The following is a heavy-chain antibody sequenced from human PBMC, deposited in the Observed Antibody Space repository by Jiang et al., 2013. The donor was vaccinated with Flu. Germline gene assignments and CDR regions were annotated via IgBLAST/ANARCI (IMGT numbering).Heavy chain of an antibody. V-gene: IGHV3-64*01. J-gene: IGHJ4*02. CDR1: GFTFSSNA. CDR2: ISGDGSST. CDR3: ARGIDVAAIDY. D-gene: IGHD1-26*01. Sequence: QLLESGGGLVQPGGSLRLSCAASGFTFSSNAMHWVRQAPGEGLEYVSVISGDGSSTYYANSVKGRFTISRDNSKNTLSLQMDSLRVEDMGVYYCARGIDVAAIDYWGQGALVTVSS.